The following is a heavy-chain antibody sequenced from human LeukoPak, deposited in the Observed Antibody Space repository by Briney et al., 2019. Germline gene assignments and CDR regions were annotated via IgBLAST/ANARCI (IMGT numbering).Heavy chain of an antibody. V-gene: IGHV1-69*05. J-gene: IGHJ5*02. D-gene: IGHD4-17*01. CDR1: GGTFSSYA. Sequence: SVKVSCKASGGTFSSYAISGVRQPPGQGLEWMGGIIPIFGTANYAQKFQGRVTITTDESTSTAYMELSSLRSEDTAVYYCARSVPFDPWGQGTLVTVSS. CDR3: ARSVPFDP. CDR2: IIPIFGTA.